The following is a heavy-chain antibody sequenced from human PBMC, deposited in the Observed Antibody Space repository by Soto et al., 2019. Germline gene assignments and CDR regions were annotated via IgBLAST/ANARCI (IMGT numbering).Heavy chain of an antibody. V-gene: IGHV1-69*13. CDR3: ARVSSGATRWFDP. CDR2: IIPIFGTA. J-gene: IGHJ5*02. D-gene: IGHD1-26*01. Sequence: ASVKVSCKASGGTFSSYAISWVRQAPGQGLEWMGGIIPIFGTANYAQKFQGRVTITADESTSTAYMELSSLRSEDTAVYYCARVSSGATRWFDPWGQGTLVTVSS. CDR1: GGTFSSYA.